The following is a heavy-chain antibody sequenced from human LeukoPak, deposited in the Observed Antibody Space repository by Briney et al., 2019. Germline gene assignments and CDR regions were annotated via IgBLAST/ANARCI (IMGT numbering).Heavy chain of an antibody. CDR3: AKDAEMATMYFDY. CDR2: IRYDGSNK. J-gene: IGHJ4*02. CDR1: GFTFSSYG. D-gene: IGHD5-24*01. Sequence: GGSLRLSCAASGFTFSSYGMHWVRQAPGKGLEWVAFIRYDGSNKYYADSVKGRFPISRDNSKNTLYLQMNSLRAEDTAMYYCAKDAEMATMYFDYWGQGTLVTVSS. V-gene: IGHV3-30*02.